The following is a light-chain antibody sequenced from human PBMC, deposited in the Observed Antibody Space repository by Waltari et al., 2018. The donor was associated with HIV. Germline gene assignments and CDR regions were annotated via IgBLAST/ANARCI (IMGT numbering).Light chain of an antibody. Sequence: QSALTQPASVAGSPGQSLSISCTGTSSVAGNYNLVSWYQQHPGKAPKLVIYEGTKPPSGVSNRFSGSKSGNTASLTISGLQAEDEAHYFCCSFANSRTLGFGGGTKVTVL. CDR2: EGT. J-gene: IGLJ2*01. V-gene: IGLV2-23*01. CDR3: CSFANSRTLG. CDR1: SSVAGNYNL.